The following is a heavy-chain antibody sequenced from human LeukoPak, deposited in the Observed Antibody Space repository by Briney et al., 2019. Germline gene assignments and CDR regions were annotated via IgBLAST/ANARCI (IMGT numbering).Heavy chain of an antibody. D-gene: IGHD5-24*01. J-gene: IGHJ4*02. Sequence: GGSLRLSCAASGFTFSSYGMSWVRQAPGKGLEWVSAISGSGGSTYYADSVKGRFTISRGNSKNTLYLQMNSLRAEDTAVYYCAKDRRSKRWLQYYYFDYWGQGTLVTVSS. V-gene: IGHV3-23*01. CDR1: GFTFSSYG. CDR2: ISGSGGST. CDR3: AKDRRSKRWLQYYYFDY.